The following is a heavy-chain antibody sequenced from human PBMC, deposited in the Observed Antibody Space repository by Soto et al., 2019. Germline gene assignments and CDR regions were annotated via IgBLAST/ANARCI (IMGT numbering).Heavy chain of an antibody. CDR2: IKMDASEK. CDR3: ARDVGPVTIFGEALSGYFDF. CDR1: GFTFGSYW. V-gene: IGHV3-7*03. D-gene: IGHD3-3*01. Sequence: GGSLRLSCAASGFTFGSYWMSWVRQAPGKGLEWLATIKMDASEKKYVDSVKGRFTMSRDNAKNSLSLQMNSLRGEDTAFYYCARDVGPVTIFGEALSGYFDFWGQGTLVTGSS. J-gene: IGHJ4*02.